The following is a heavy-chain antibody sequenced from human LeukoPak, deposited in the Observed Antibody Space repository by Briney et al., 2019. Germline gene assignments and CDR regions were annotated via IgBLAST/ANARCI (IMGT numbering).Heavy chain of an antibody. CDR2: IRGSGGST. D-gene: IGHD3-22*01. V-gene: IGHV3-23*01. CDR3: AREMDYYDSRPIDY. CDR1: GFTFSSYA. J-gene: IGHJ4*02. Sequence: GGSLRLSCSASGFTFSSYAMSWVRQAPGKGLEWVSLIRGSGGSTYYADSVKGRFTISRDNSENTLYLQMNSLRAEDTAVYYCAREMDYYDSRPIDYWGQGTLVTVSS.